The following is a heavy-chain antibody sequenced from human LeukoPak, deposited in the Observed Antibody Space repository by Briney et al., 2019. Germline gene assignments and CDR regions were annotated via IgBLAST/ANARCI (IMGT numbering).Heavy chain of an antibody. CDR2: IYYSGST. J-gene: IGHJ4*02. CDR1: GGSISSSSYY. Sequence: SETLSLTCTVSGGSISSSSYYWSWIRQPPGKGLEWIGYIYYSGSTNYNPSLKSRVTISVDTSKNQFSLKLSSVTAADTAVYYCARGDSRQGYYFDYWGQGTLVTVSS. D-gene: IGHD6-13*01. CDR3: ARGDSRQGYYFDY. V-gene: IGHV4-61*05.